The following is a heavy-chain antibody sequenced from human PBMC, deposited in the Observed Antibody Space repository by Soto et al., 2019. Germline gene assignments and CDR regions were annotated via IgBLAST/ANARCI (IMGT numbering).Heavy chain of an antibody. Sequence: GGSLRLSCAASGFTFSSYSMNWVRQAPGKGLEWVSYISSSSSTIYYADSVKGRFTISRDNAKNSLYLQMNSLRDEDTAVYYCARDPRIAAPIYYYYYGMDVWGQGTTVTVSS. J-gene: IGHJ6*02. D-gene: IGHD6-6*01. CDR1: GFTFSSYS. V-gene: IGHV3-48*02. CDR2: ISSSSSTI. CDR3: ARDPRIAAPIYYYYYGMDV.